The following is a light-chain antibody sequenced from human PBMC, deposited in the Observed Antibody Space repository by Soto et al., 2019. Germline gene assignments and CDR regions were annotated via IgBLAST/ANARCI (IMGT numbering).Light chain of an antibody. V-gene: IGKV1-5*01. Sequence: IQMTQSPSTLWASVGDRVTITSRASQSIGSWLAWYQQRPGKAPKVLIYDASSLESGVPSRFSGSGSGTEFTLTISSLQPDDFATYYCQQYSRYSFTFGPGTKVEIK. CDR1: QSIGSW. CDR3: QQYSRYSFT. CDR2: DAS. J-gene: IGKJ3*01.